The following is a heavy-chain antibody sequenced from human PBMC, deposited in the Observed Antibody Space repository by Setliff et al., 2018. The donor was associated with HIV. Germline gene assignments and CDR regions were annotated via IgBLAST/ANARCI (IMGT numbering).Heavy chain of an antibody. J-gene: IGHJ5*02. CDR2: VYYSGST. CDR3: ARQSITIFGVVISGFDP. CDR1: GGSISSSSYY. Sequence: SETLSLTCTVSGGSISSSSYYWGWIRQPPGKGLEWIGSVYYSGSTHYNPSLKSRVTMSVDTSKNQFSLKLTSLTAADTAVYFCARQSITIFGVVISGFDPWGQGTLVTVSS. D-gene: IGHD3-3*01. V-gene: IGHV4-39*01.